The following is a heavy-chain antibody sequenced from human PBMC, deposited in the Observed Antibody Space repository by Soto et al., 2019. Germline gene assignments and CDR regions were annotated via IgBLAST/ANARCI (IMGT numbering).Heavy chain of an antibody. J-gene: IGHJ4*02. Sequence: SETLSLTCTVSGGSISSGDYYWSWIRQPPGKGLEWIGYIYYSGSTYYNPSLKSRVTISVDTSKNQFSLKLSSVTAADTAVYYCARADTAMADLDYWGQGTLVTSPQ. CDR1: GGSISSGDYY. CDR2: IYYSGST. CDR3: ARADTAMADLDY. V-gene: IGHV4-30-4*01. D-gene: IGHD5-18*01.